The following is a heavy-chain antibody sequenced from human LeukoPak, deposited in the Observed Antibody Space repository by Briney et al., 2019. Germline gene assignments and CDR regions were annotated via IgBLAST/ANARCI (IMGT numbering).Heavy chain of an antibody. J-gene: IGHJ4*02. CDR1: GYTFTSYD. D-gene: IGHD5-18*01. CDR3: ARGDATAMAIDY. Sequence: ASVKVSCKASGYTFTSYDMNWVRQATGQGLEWMGWMNPNSGNTGYAQKFQGRVTMTRDTSISTAYMELNSLRPEDAAVYYCARGDATAMAIDYWGQGTLVTVSS. CDR2: MNPNSGNT. V-gene: IGHV1-8*01.